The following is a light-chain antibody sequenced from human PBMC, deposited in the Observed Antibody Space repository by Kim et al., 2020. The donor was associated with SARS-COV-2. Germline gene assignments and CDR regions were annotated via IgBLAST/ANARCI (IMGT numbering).Light chain of an antibody. CDR2: MAS. J-gene: IGKJ2*02. V-gene: IGKV1-5*03. CDR1: QRISTW. Sequence: SASVGDTGTITCRASQRISTWLAWFQQKPGKAPNLLIFMASNLGSGVPSRFSGSGSGTDFSLTIYGLQPDDFASYYCQQYNSYPWTFGQGTKLEI. CDR3: QQYNSYPWT.